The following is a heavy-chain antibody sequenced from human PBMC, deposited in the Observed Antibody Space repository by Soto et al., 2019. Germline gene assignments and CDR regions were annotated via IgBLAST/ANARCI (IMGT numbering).Heavy chain of an antibody. CDR2: IYYSGST. Sequence: SETLSLTCTVSGGSVSSGSYYWSWIRQPPGKGLEWIGYIYYSGSTNYNPSLKSRVTISVDTSKNQFSLKLSSVTAADTAVYYXARVFHPLRYFDWLIQDYWGQGTLVTVSS. CDR1: GGSVSSGSYY. J-gene: IGHJ4*02. CDR3: ARVFHPLRYFDWLIQDY. V-gene: IGHV4-61*01. D-gene: IGHD3-9*01.